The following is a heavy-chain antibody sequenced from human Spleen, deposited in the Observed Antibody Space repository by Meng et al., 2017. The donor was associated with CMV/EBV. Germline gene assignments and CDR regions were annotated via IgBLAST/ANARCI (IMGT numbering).Heavy chain of an antibody. V-gene: IGHV2-5*01. D-gene: IGHD6-19*01. Sequence: SGPTLVKPTQTLTLTCTFSGFSLSTSGVGVGWIRQPPGKALEWLALIYWNDDKRYSPSLKSRLTISKDTSKSQVVLTMTNMDPVDTATYYCARIRLLYSSGWYVYYFDYWGQGTLVTVSS. J-gene: IGHJ4*02. CDR1: GFSLSTSGVG. CDR2: IYWNDDK. CDR3: ARIRLLYSSGWYVYYFDY.